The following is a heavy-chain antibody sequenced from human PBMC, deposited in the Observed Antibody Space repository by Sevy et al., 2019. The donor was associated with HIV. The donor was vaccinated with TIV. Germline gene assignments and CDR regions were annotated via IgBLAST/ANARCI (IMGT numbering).Heavy chain of an antibody. CDR1: GYSISSGYY. CDR3: ARLNWGWDAFDN. V-gene: IGHV4-38-2*01. J-gene: IGHJ3*02. CDR2: VYHSGST. Sequence: SETLSLTCAVSGYSISSGYYWGWIRQPPGKGLEWIGSVYHSGSTNYNPSLKSRVTISVDTSKNQFSLKLTSVTAADTAVYYCARLNWGWDAFDNWGQGTMVTVSS. D-gene: IGHD7-27*01.